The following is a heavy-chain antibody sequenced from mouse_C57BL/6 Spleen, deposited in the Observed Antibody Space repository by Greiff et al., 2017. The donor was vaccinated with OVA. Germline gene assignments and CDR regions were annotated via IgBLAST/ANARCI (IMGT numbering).Heavy chain of an antibody. Sequence: VQLQQPGAELVKPGASVKLSCKASGYTFTSYWMHWVKQRPGQGLEWIGMIHPTSGSTNYNEKFKSKATLTVDKSSSTAYMQLSSLTSEDSAVYDGASGSSGYVGFAYWGQGTLVTVSA. CDR2: IHPTSGST. J-gene: IGHJ3*01. V-gene: IGHV1-64*01. CDR3: ASGSSGYVGFAY. CDR1: GYTFTSYW. D-gene: IGHD3-2*02.